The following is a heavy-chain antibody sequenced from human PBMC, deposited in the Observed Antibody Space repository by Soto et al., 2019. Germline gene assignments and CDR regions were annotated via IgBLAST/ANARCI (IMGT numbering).Heavy chain of an antibody. CDR1: GYTFTNFG. CDR3: AKGYSYGWYPFDY. J-gene: IGHJ4*02. CDR2: ISAYNGNT. D-gene: IGHD5-18*01. V-gene: IGHV1-18*01. Sequence: ASVKVSCKASGYTFTNFGISWVRQAPGQGLEWMGWISAYNGNTNYAQNFQGRVTMTTDTSTSTAYMELNSLRAEDTAVYYCAKGYSYGWYPFDYWGQGTLVTVSS.